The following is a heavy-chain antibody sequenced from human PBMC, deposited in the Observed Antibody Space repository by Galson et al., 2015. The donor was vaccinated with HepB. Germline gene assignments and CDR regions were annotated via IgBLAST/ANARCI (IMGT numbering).Heavy chain of an antibody. V-gene: IGHV1-46*03. CDR2: INPSGGST. J-gene: IGHJ4*02. D-gene: IGHD6-13*01. Sequence: SCKASGYTFTSYYMHWVRQAPGQGLEWMGIINPSGGSTSYAQKFQGRVTMTRDTSTSTIYMELSSLRSEDTAVYYCARDRAAAGGIDYWGQGTLVTVSS. CDR3: ARDRAAAGGIDY. CDR1: GYTFTSYY.